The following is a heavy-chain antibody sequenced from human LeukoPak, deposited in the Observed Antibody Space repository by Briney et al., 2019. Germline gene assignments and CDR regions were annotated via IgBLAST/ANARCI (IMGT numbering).Heavy chain of an antibody. CDR2: INPNSGGT. J-gene: IGHJ5*02. V-gene: IGHV1-2*02. CDR3: ARPCITGTINWFDP. D-gene: IGHD1-7*01. Sequence: ASVKVSCKASGYTFNKYGISWVRQAPGQGLEWMGWINPNSGGTNYAQKFQGRVTMTRDTSISTAYMELSRLRSDDTAVYYCARPCITGTINWFDPWGQGTLVTVSS. CDR1: GYTFNKYG.